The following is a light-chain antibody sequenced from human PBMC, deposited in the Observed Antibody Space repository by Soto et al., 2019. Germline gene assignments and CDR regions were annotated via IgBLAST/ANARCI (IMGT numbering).Light chain of an antibody. J-gene: IGKJ1*01. Sequence: DIQMTQSPSSLSASVGDRVTITCRASQSIRSYLNWYQQRPGRAPNLLIYAASNLESGVPLRFSGCGSGTDFSLTISSLQPEDCAIYYCQQSSNSSWTFGPGTKVESK. CDR1: QSIRSY. V-gene: IGKV1-39*01. CDR3: QQSSNSSWT. CDR2: AAS.